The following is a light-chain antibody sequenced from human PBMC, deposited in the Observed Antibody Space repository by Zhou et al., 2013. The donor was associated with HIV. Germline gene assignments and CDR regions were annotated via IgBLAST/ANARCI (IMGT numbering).Light chain of an antibody. CDR3: QQSYSVLGT. V-gene: IGKV1-5*03. J-gene: IGKJ4*02. CDR1: QSISSW. Sequence: DIQMTQSPSTLSAFVGDRVTITCRASQSISSWLAWYQQKPGKAPKLLISKASSLENGVPSSFGGSGSGTEFTLTISSLQPDDFATYYCQQSYSVLGTFGGGRRW. CDR2: KAS.